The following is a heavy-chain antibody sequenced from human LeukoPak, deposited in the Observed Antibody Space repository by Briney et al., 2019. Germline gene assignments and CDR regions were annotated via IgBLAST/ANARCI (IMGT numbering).Heavy chain of an antibody. J-gene: IGHJ4*02. V-gene: IGHV3-30*18. CDR3: AKDSGGYTYVFDY. Sequence: PRGSLRLSCAASGFTFSSYGMHWVRQAPGKGLEWVAVISYDGSNKYYADSVKGRFTISRDNSKNTLYLQMNSLRAEDTAVYYCAKDSGGYTYVFDYWGQGTLVTVSS. CDR2: ISYDGSNK. CDR1: GFTFSSYG. D-gene: IGHD5-18*01.